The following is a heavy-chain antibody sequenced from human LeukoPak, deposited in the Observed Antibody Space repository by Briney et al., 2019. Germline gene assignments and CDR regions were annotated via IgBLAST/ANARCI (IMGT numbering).Heavy chain of an antibody. Sequence: SDPFSLTCSSPVGSIALDSSSWCSIPHPPGTFQSFLCNINSNQKTFYTPSLKSRPTISLDTSKNQFSLELSSVTAADTAVYYCARVAEAEGSPLTYYHYSGMDVWGQGATVIVS. CDR1: VGSIALDSSS. CDR2: INSNQKT. J-gene: IGHJ6*02. CDR3: ARVAEAEGSPLTYYHYSGMDV. V-gene: IGHV4-30-4*02.